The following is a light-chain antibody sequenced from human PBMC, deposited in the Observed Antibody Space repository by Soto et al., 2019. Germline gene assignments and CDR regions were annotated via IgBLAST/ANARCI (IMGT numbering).Light chain of an antibody. CDR2: AAS. V-gene: IGKV1-9*01. Sequence: DIQLTQSPSFLSASVGDRVTITCRASQGISTFLAWYQQKPGKAPQLLIYAASTLQSGVSSRFSGSGSGTEFTLTISSLQPEDFATYYCQQLQSYPPGFGPGTKVDIK. J-gene: IGKJ3*01. CDR3: QQLQSYPPG. CDR1: QGISTF.